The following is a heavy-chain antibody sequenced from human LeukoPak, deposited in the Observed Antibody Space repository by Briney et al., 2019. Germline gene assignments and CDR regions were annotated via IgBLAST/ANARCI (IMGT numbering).Heavy chain of an antibody. D-gene: IGHD3-10*01. V-gene: IGHV4-4*07. Sequence: SETLSLTCTVSGGSISSYYWSWIRQPAGKGLEWIGRIYTSGSTNYNPSLKSRVTMSVDTSKNQFSLKLSSVTAADTAVYYCAREASIRRITMVRGVLDYWGQGTLVTVSS. CDR2: IYTSGST. CDR3: AREASIRRITMVRGVLDY. J-gene: IGHJ4*02. CDR1: GGSISSYY.